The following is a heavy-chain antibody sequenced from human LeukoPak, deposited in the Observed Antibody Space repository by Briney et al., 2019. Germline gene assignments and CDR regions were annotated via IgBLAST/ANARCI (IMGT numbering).Heavy chain of an antibody. V-gene: IGHV3-23*01. CDR1: GFTFSSYA. J-gene: IGHJ3*02. CDR2: ISGSGGST. CDR3: AKSIGDFWSGYYGSVTYYPFDI. D-gene: IGHD3-3*01. Sequence: PGGSLRLSCAASGFTFSSYAMSWVRQAPGKGLEWVSGISGSGGSTYYADSVKGRLTISRDNSKNTLYLQMNSLRAEDTAVYYCAKSIGDFWSGYYGSVTYYPFDIWGQGTLVTVSS.